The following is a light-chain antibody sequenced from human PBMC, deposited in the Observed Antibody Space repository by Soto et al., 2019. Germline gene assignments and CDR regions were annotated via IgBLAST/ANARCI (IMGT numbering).Light chain of an antibody. CDR3: QQRDGSPLT. Sequence: EIVLTQSPGTLSLSPGERATLSCRASQSVSSSHLAWYQQKPGQAPRLLIYGASNRATGIPVRFSGSGSGTGFTLTISSLEPEDFAVYYCQQRDGSPLTFGGGTKVDIK. CDR2: GAS. J-gene: IGKJ4*01. CDR1: QSVSSSH. V-gene: IGKV3-20*01.